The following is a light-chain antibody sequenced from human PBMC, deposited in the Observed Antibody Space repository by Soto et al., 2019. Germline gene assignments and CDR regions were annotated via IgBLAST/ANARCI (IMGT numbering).Light chain of an antibody. V-gene: IGKV3-15*01. CDR3: QQYNNWPPTWT. CDR1: QSVSSN. CDR2: GAS. Sequence: ELEMTQLAPTLSVSPGERATLSCRASQSVSSNLAWYQQKPGQAPRLLIYGASTRATGIPARFSGSGSGTEFTLTISSLQSEDFAVYYCQQYNNWPPTWTFGQGTKV. J-gene: IGKJ1*01.